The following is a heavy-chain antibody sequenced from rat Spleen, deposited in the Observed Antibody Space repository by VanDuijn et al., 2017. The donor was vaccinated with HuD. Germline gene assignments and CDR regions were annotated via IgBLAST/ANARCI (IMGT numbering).Heavy chain of an antibody. CDR2: INSAGST. V-gene: IGHV3-3*01. D-gene: IGHD1-1*01. CDR1: GYSITSGYG. J-gene: IGHJ2*01. Sequence: EVQLQESGPGLVKPSQSLSLTCSVTGYSITSGYGWNWIRKFPGNKLEWMGYINSAGSTNYNPPLKSQISITRETSKNQFFLHLTSVTTEDTATYYCARRGLQSYYFDYWGQGVMVTVSS. CDR3: ARRGLQSYYFDY.